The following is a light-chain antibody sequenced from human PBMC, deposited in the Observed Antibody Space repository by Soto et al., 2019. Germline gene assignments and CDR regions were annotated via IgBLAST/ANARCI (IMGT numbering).Light chain of an antibody. J-gene: IGLJ1*01. CDR1: SSDVGGYNY. CDR3: SSSTSSSPDV. Sequence: QSALTQPASVSGSPGQSITISCTGTSSDVGGYNYVSWYQQHPGKAPKLMIYDVSNRPSGVSNRFSGSKSGNTASLTISGLQAEDEADYYCSSSTSSSPDVFGTGTKLTVL. CDR2: DVS. V-gene: IGLV2-14*01.